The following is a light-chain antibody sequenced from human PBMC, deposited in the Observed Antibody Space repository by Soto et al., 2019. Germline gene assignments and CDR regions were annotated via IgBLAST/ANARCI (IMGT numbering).Light chain of an antibody. CDR2: FDR. J-gene: IGLJ2*01. V-gene: IGLV3-12*02. Sequence: SYELTQSHSVSVATAQMARITCGENNIGSKAVHWYQQKSGQDPVLVIYFDRNRPSGIPERFSTSNPGNTATLTISRIDVGEEADYYCQVWDSSSDQVFGGGTKVTVL. CDR3: QVWDSSSDQV. CDR1: NIGSKA.